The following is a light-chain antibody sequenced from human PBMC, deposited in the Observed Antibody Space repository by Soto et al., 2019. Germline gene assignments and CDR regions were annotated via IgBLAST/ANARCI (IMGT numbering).Light chain of an antibody. Sequence: QSALTQPPSASGSLGQSVTISCTGTSGDIGGYNYVSWYQHHPGQAPKLMISEVTKRPSGVPDRFSGSKSGNTAYLTVSGLQAEDEADYYCASYAGNDNLLFGGGTKVTVL. CDR1: SGDIGGYNY. CDR3: ASYAGNDNLL. V-gene: IGLV2-8*01. J-gene: IGLJ3*02. CDR2: EVT.